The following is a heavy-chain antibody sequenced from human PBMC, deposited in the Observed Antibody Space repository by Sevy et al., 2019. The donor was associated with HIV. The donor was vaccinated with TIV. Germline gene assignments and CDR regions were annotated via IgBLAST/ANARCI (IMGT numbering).Heavy chain of an antibody. CDR2: ISYDGSDK. V-gene: IGHV3-30-3*01. D-gene: IGHD6-13*01. J-gene: IGHJ4*02. Sequence: GGSQRLSCAASRFTFSNYAMHWVRQTPGKGLEWVAVISYDGSDKYYADSVKGRFTISRDNSNNTVYLQMNSLRLEDTALYYCARVRTDYSSSWHVWDYWGQGTLVTVSS. CDR1: RFTFSNYA. CDR3: ARVRTDYSSSWHVWDY.